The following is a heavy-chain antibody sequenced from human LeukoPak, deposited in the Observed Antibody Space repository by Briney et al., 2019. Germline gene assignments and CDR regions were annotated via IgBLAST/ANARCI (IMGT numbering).Heavy chain of an antibody. CDR2: IKEDGTEI. CDR1: GFPFSRQT. V-gene: IGHV3-7*03. CDR3: VKGGRQYLEF. D-gene: IGHD2-15*01. Sequence: GGSLRLSCAASGFPFSRQTMSWVRQAPGKGLEWVANIKEDGTEIAYADYVKGRFTISRDNAENSLYLEMKNLRAEDTAVYYCVKGGRQYLEFWGQGTLVTVSS. J-gene: IGHJ4*02.